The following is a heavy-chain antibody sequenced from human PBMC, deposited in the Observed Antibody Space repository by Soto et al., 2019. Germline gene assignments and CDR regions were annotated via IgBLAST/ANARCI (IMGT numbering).Heavy chain of an antibody. CDR2: INHSGST. CDR3: ARGLITMVRGVINGPGSGGVLFDY. CDR1: GGSFSGYY. Sequence: PSETLSLTCAVYGGSFSGYYWSWIRQPPGKGLEWIGEINHSGSTNYNPSLKSRVTISVDTSKNQFSLKLSSVTAADTAVYYCARGLITMVRGVINGPGSGGVLFDYWGQGTLVTVSS. V-gene: IGHV4-34*01. D-gene: IGHD3-10*01. J-gene: IGHJ4*02.